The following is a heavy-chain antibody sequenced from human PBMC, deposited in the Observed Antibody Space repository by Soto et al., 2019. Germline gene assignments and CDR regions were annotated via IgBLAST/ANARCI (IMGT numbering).Heavy chain of an antibody. J-gene: IGHJ6*02. CDR1: GYSFTSYW. D-gene: IGHD2-2*01. CDR3: ARHGIVVVPAAIGEDYYYGMDV. V-gene: IGHV5-10-1*01. CDR2: IDPSDSYT. Sequence: GESLKISCKGSGYSFTSYWISWVRQMPGKGLEWMGRIDPSDSYTNYSPSFQGHVTISADKSISTAYLQWSSLKASDTAMYYCARHGIVVVPAAIGEDYYYGMDVWGQGTTATVYS.